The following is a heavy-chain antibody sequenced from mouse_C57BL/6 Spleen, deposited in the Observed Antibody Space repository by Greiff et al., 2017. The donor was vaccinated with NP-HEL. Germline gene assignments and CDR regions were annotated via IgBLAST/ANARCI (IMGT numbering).Heavy chain of an antibody. J-gene: IGHJ4*01. Sequence: EVQLQQSGPVLVKPGPSVKISCKASGFTFTDYYMHWVKQSHGKSLEWIGLVYPYNGGTSYNQKFKGKATLTVDTSSSPAYMALNSLTSEDSAVYYCARAGGYYLHYYAMDYWGQGTSVTVSS. D-gene: IGHD2-3*01. V-gene: IGHV1-36*01. CDR1: GFTFTDYY. CDR2: VYPYNGGT. CDR3: ARAGGYYLHYYAMDY.